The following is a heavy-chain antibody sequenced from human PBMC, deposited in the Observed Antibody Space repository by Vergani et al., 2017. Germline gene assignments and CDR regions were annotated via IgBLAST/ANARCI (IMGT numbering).Heavy chain of an antibody. Sequence: EVQLLESGGGLVQPGGSLRLSCAASGFTFSRYAMNWVRQAPGKGLEWVSVISSGGSTYYADSVKGRFTNSRDNSKNTLYLQMNSLRAEDTAVYYCAKIAAPEVSNDYWGQGTLLTVSS. CDR3: AKIAAPEVSNDY. CDR2: ISSGGST. D-gene: IGHD2/OR15-2a*01. J-gene: IGHJ4*02. V-gene: IGHV3-23*01. CDR1: GFTFSRYA.